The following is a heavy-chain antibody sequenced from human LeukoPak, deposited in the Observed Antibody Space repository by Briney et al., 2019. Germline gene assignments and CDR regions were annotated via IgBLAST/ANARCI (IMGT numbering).Heavy chain of an antibody. D-gene: IGHD6-19*01. CDR3: AKGVAVGKGYYYYGMDV. CDR1: GFTFTSYA. Sequence: GGSLRLSCAASGFTFTSYAMNWVRQAPGKGLEWVSSISGSGVSGRGGRTFYADSVKGRFTISRDNSKNTFYLQMSSLRADDTAIYYCAKGVAVGKGYYYYGMDVWGQGTRVTVSS. V-gene: IGHV3-23*01. CDR2: ISGSGVSGRGGRT. J-gene: IGHJ6*02.